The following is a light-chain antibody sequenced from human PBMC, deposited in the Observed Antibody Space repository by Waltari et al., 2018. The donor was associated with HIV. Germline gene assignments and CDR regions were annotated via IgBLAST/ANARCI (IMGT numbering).Light chain of an antibody. CDR2: DDR. Sequence: SYVLTQPPSVSVAPGQTARITCGGNNLGGNSVHWYQQKPGKGPVVVIYDDRDRPSGIPDRVSGSRSGKTAILTISTVEAGDEADYYCQVWDTDSDHPVFGGGTKVIV. CDR3: QVWDTDSDHPV. V-gene: IGLV3-21*02. J-gene: IGLJ2*01. CDR1: NLGGNS.